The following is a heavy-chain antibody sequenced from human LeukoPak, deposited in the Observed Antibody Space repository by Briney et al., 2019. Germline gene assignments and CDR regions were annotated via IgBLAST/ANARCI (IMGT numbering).Heavy chain of an antibody. CDR3: ARLRGFIDY. D-gene: IGHD3-10*01. Sequence: GGSLRLSCAASGFIFSDYYMSWVRQVPGGGLERVAYFSNSAGSSVYYADSVKGRFTISRDNANNSLSLQMNGLRADDSAVYYCARLRGFIDYWGQGTVVTVSS. J-gene: IGHJ4*02. V-gene: IGHV3-11*01. CDR2: FSNSAGSSV. CDR1: GFIFSDYY.